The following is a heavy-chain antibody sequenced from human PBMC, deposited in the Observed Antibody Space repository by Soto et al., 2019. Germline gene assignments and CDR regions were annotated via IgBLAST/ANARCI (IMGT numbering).Heavy chain of an antibody. D-gene: IGHD2-8*01. Sequence: SETRSRTWTVSGASFGNYCWNWVRQPPGKGLEWIGDIIYSGSTNYSPSLKSRVTLLVDTSKNQFSLKLSSVTAADTAVYYCARVLVDGNYYYGMDVWGQGTTVTVSS. CDR3: ARVLVDGNYYYGMDV. CDR2: IIYSGST. V-gene: IGHV4-59*01. J-gene: IGHJ6*02. CDR1: GASFGNYC.